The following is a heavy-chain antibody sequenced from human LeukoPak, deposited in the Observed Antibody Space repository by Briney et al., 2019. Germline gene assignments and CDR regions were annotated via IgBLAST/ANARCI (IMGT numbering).Heavy chain of an antibody. J-gene: IGHJ4*02. CDR1: GFTFSRYG. D-gene: IGHD1-26*01. CDR3: ARPLVGDALDY. CDR2: IWYDGSNE. V-gene: IGHV3-33*01. Sequence: PGRSLGLSCAASGFTFSRYGMHWVRQAPGKGLEWVAVIWYDGSNEYYADSVKGRFTIFRDNSKNTLHLQMNSLRAEDTAVYYCARPLVGDALDYWGQGTLVTVSS.